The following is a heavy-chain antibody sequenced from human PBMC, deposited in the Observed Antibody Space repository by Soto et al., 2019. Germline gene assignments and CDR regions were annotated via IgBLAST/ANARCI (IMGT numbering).Heavy chain of an antibody. V-gene: IGHV4-39*02. D-gene: IGHD6-19*01. CDR1: GGSISSGDYY. CDR2: IYHSEST. CDR3: ARGGEAVADY. J-gene: IGHJ4*02. Sequence: SETLSLTCAVSGGSISSGDYYWSWIRQPPGKGLEWIGSIYHSESTYYNPSLKSRVTISVDTSKNHFSLSLSSLTASDTAVYYCARGGEAVADYWGQGTLVTVSS.